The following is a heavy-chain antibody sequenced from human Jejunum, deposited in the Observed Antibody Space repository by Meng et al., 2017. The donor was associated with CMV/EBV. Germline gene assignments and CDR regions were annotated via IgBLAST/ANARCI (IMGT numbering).Heavy chain of an antibody. J-gene: IGHJ4*02. D-gene: IGHD3-10*01. V-gene: IGHV3-21*01. CDR2: ISSNSNSKYI. Sequence: MNWVRQAPRKGLEWISSISSNSNSKYIYYADSVKGRFTVSRDNTKNSLYLQMDALRVEDTAMYYCARDYGAGTTGDFDYWGQGTLVTVSS. CDR3: ARDYGAGTTGDFDY.